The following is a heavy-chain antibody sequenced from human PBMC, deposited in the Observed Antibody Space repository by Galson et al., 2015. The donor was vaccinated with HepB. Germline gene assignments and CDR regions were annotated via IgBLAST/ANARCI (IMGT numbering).Heavy chain of an antibody. CDR2: ISSSSSYI. CDR1: GFTFSNYW. CDR3: ATHPPALRWDHYFDY. J-gene: IGHJ4*02. D-gene: IGHD4-23*01. Sequence: SLRLSCAASGFTFSNYWMNWVRQAPGKGLEWVSSISSSSSYIYYADSVKGRFTISRDNAKNSLYLQMNSLRAEDTAVYYCATHPPALRWDHYFDYWGQGTLVTVSS. V-gene: IGHV3-21*01.